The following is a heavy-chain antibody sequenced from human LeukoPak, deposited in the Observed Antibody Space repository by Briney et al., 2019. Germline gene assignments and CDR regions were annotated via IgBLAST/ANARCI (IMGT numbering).Heavy chain of an antibody. CDR1: GFTFSSYA. J-gene: IGHJ4*02. CDR2: ISGSGGNT. Sequence: PGGPLRLSCAASGFTFSSYAINWVRQAPGKGLEWVSTISGSGGNTYYADSVKGRFTISRDNSKNTLYLHMNSLRAEDTAVYYCVNGYTYGQNWGQGTLVTVSS. CDR3: VNGYTYGQN. D-gene: IGHD5-18*01. V-gene: IGHV3-23*01.